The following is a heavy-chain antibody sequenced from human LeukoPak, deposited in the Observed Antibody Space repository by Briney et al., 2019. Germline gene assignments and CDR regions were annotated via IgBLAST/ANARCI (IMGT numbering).Heavy chain of an antibody. CDR1: GFTFSSYA. V-gene: IGHV3-30-3*01. J-gene: IGHJ6*03. CDR2: ISYDGGNK. Sequence: GGSLRLSCAASGFTFSSYAIYWVRQAPGKGLEWVAVISYDGGNKYYADSVKGRFTISRDNSKNTLYLQMNSLRAEDTAVYYCARDEVVVVVPAAIWYYYYYYMDVWGKGTTVTVSS. D-gene: IGHD2-2*02. CDR3: ARDEVVVVVPAAIWYYYYYYMDV.